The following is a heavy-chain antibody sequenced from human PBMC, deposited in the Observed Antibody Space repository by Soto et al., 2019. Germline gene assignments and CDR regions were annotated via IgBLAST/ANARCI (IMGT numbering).Heavy chain of an antibody. CDR2: TFYRSKWYN. J-gene: IGHJ4*02. Sequence: PSQTLSLTCAISGDSVSTNSATWDWIRQSPSRGLEWLGRTFYRSKWYNDYAISVKSRIDINPDTSKNQFSLQLNSVTPDDTAVYYCARDVGTVMPFEYWGQGTLVTVSS. D-gene: IGHD3-16*01. CDR1: GDSVSTNSAT. V-gene: IGHV6-1*01. CDR3: ARDVGTVMPFEY.